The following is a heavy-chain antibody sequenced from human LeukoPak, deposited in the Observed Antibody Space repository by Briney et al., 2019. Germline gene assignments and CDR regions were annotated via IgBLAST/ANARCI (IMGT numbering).Heavy chain of an antibody. J-gene: IGHJ5*02. Sequence: ASVKVSCKASGYTFTSYGISWVRQAPGQGLEWMGWISAYNGNTNYAQNLKGRVTMTTDTSTSTAYMELRSLRSDDTAVYYCASGGDIVAFPEFDPWGQGTLVTVSS. CDR1: GYTFTSYG. CDR2: ISAYNGNT. V-gene: IGHV1-18*01. CDR3: ASGGDIVAFPEFDP. D-gene: IGHD5-12*01.